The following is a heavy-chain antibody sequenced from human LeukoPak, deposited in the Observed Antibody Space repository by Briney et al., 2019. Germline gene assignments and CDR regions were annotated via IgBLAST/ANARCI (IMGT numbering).Heavy chain of an antibody. CDR1: GFTFSIYS. CDR3: ARFLSSWYGMDV. J-gene: IGHJ6*02. D-gene: IGHD6-13*01. Sequence: GGSLRLSCAASGFTFSIYSMNWVRQAPGKGLEWVSSISSASGYTYSADSVKGRFTISRDNAKNSLYLQMNSLRGEDTAVYYCARFLSSWYGMDVWGQGTTVTVSS. V-gene: IGHV3-21*06. CDR2: ISSASGYT.